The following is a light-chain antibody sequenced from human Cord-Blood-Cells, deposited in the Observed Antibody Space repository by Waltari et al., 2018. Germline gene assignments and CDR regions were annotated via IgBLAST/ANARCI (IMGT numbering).Light chain of an antibody. CDR2: DVS. V-gene: IGLV2-11*01. Sequence: QSALTQPRSVSWSPGQSVTISCPGTSSDVGGYNYVSWYQQHPGKAPKLMIDDVSKRPSGVPDRFSGSKSGNTASLTISGLQAEDEADYYCCSYAGSYTYVFGTGTKVTVL. J-gene: IGLJ1*01. CDR3: CSYAGSYTYV. CDR1: SSDVGGYNY.